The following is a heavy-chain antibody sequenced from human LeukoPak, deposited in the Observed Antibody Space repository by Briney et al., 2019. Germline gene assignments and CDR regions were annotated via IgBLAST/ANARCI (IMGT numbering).Heavy chain of an antibody. J-gene: IGHJ4*02. Sequence: GGSLRLSCAASGFTFSSYDMHWVRQAPGKGLEWVAVMSYDGTDKYYADSVKGRFTISRDNSQNTLYLQVSSLSAEDTAVYYCARGLYSSNWKTLDCWGQGTLVTVSS. V-gene: IGHV3-33*01. D-gene: IGHD6-13*01. CDR1: GFTFSSYD. CDR2: MSYDGTDK. CDR3: ARGLYSSNWKTLDC.